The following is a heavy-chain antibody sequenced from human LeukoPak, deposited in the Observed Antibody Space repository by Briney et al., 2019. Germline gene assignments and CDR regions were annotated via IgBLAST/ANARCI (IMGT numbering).Heavy chain of an antibody. D-gene: IGHD6-13*01. J-gene: IGHJ6*03. Sequence: ASVKVSCKASGYTFTGYYMHWVRQAPGQGLEWMGWINPNSGGTNYAQKFQGRVTITADESTSTAYMELSSLRSEDTAVYYCARGGIAAAGKEPTIYYYYYMDVWGKGTTVTVSS. CDR1: GYTFTGYY. V-gene: IGHV1-2*02. CDR2: INPNSGGT. CDR3: ARGGIAAAGKEPTIYYYYYMDV.